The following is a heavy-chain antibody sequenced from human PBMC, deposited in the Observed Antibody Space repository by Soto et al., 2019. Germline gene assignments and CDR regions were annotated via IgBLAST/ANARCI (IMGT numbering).Heavy chain of an antibody. J-gene: IGHJ4*02. V-gene: IGHV1-18*01. CDR1: GYTFTSYG. CDR3: ARVPDYDILTGSSY. Sequence: GASVKVSCKASGYTFTSYGISWVRQAPGQGLEWMGLINTYNGNTNYAQKLQGRVTMTTDTSTSTAYMELRSLRSDDTAVYYCARVPDYDILTGSSYWGQGTLVTVSS. D-gene: IGHD3-9*01. CDR2: INTYNGNT.